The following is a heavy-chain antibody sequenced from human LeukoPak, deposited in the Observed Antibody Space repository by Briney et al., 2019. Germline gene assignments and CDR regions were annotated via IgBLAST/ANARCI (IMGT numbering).Heavy chain of an antibody. CDR3: AKDTFLAY. Sequence: PSETLSLTCTVSGGYISSDDHNWGWIRQPPGKGLEWLGKINYRGKTHNNPSLKSRVPISVHTSKSQFSLKLNSVTAADTAVYYWAKDTFLAYWGQRALGTVSS. J-gene: IGHJ4*02. V-gene: IGHV4-39*02. CDR1: GGYISSDDHN. D-gene: IGHD3-3*01. CDR2: INYRGKT.